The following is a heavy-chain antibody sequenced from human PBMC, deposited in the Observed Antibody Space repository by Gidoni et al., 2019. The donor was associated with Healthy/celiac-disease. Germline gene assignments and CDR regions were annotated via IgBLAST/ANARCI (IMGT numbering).Heavy chain of an antibody. CDR3: ATEVRVGATTVIDY. J-gene: IGHJ4*02. Sequence: QVQLVQSGAEVKTPGASVKVSCTVSGYTLTELSMHWVRQAPGKGLEWMGGFDHEDGETIYAQKCQGRVTMTEDTSTDTAYMERSSLRSEDTAVYYCATEVRVGATTVIDYWGQGTLVTVSS. CDR1: GYTLTELS. CDR2: FDHEDGET. V-gene: IGHV1-24*01. D-gene: IGHD1-26*01.